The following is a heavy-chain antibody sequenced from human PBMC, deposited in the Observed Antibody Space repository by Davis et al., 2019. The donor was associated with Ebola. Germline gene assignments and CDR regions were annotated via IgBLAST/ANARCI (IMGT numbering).Heavy chain of an antibody. CDR1: GFTFSSYA. D-gene: IGHD6-19*01. CDR2: ISYDGSNK. CDR3: AKLPIGYSSGWPLDY. Sequence: GESLKISCAASGFTFSSYAMHWVRQAPGKGLEWVAVISYDGSNKYYADSVKGRFTISRDNSKNTLYLQMNSLRAEDTAVYYCAKLPIGYSSGWPLDYWGQGTLVTVSS. V-gene: IGHV3-30-3*02. J-gene: IGHJ4*02.